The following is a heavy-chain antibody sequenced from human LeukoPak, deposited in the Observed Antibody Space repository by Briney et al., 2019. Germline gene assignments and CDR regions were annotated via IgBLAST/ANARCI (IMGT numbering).Heavy chain of an antibody. Sequence: GGTLRLSCAVSGFTFSSYAMTWVRQAPGKGLEWVSAISGSAGSTYYADSVKGRFTIYRANSKNTPYLQVNSLRAEDTPVYNCATVATGGDYYYMDVWGKGTTVSVSS. J-gene: IGHJ6*03. D-gene: IGHD1-14*01. V-gene: IGHV3-23*01. CDR1: GFTFSSYA. CDR3: ATVATGGDYYYMDV. CDR2: ISGSAGST.